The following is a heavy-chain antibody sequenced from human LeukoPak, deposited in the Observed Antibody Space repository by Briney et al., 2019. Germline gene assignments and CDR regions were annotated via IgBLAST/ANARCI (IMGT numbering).Heavy chain of an antibody. D-gene: IGHD3-22*01. J-gene: IGHJ4*02. Sequence: SETLSLTCTVSGGSISSYYWSWIRQPPGKGLEWIGYIYYSGSTNYNPSLKSRVTISVDTSKIQFSLKLSSVTAADTAVYYCARAGYYDSSGLFDYWGQGTLVTVSS. V-gene: IGHV4-59*01. CDR3: ARAGYYDSSGLFDY. CDR1: GGSISSYY. CDR2: IYYSGST.